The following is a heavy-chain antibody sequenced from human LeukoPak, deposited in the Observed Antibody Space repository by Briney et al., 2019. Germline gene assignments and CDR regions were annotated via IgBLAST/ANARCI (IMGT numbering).Heavy chain of an antibody. CDR1: GFPFSFYL. V-gene: IGHV3-7*01. Sequence: GGSLSHSCYVSGFPFSFYLMLCVRQAPGEAVEWVANINQDGSQTYYVDFVKGRFTISRDNAKNSLYLQMNSLRAEDTAVYYCARALGSGSCYWGQGTLVTVSS. D-gene: IGHD2-15*01. CDR2: INQDGSQT. J-gene: IGHJ4*02. CDR3: ARALGSGSCY.